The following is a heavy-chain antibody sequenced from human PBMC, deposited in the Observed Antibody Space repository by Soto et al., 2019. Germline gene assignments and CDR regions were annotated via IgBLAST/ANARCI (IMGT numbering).Heavy chain of an antibody. J-gene: IGHJ5*02. CDR2: MNPDGSEQ. Sequence: EVHLVESGGGLVQPGGSLRLSCAASGFTFSDYWMTWVRQTPGKGLEGVANMNPDGSEQYYLDSVKGRFTISRDNAKNSLYLQMNSLRGEDTAVYYCTRDLNHDCGPWGXGTQVIVSS. CDR3: TRDLNHDCGP. CDR1: GFTFSDYW. D-gene: IGHD2-21*01. V-gene: IGHV3-7*04.